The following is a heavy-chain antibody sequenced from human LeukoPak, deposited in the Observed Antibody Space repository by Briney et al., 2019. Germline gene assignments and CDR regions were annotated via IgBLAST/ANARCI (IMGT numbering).Heavy chain of an antibody. D-gene: IGHD5-24*01. CDR2: INPSDGST. J-gene: IGHJ3*02. CDR1: GYTFTGYY. V-gene: IGHV1-46*01. Sequence: ASEKVSCKASGYTFTGYYMHWVRQAPGQGFEWMAIINPSDGSTTNSQKFQGRVTMTRDTSTSTVYMELSGLRSEDTALYYCARIRDGYNDAYDIWGQGTMVTVSS. CDR3: ARIRDGYNDAYDI.